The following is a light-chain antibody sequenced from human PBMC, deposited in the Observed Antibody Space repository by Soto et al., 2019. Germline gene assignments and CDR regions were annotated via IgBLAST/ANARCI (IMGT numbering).Light chain of an antibody. V-gene: IGKV4-1*01. CDR2: WAS. J-gene: IGKJ4*01. Sequence: DIVMTQSPDSLVVPLGERATIHCKATQSLLFSSKNLNYLSWYQQKPGQPPRLLIYWASTRDFGVPDRFSGRGSGTDFTLTISSLQAEDVAVYYCQQYYSTPLTFGGGTRLEIK. CDR3: QQYYSTPLT. CDR1: QSLLFSSKNLNY.